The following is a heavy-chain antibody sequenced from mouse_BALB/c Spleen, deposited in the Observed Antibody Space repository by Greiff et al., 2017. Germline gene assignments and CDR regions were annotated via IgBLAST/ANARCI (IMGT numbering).Heavy chain of an antibody. V-gene: IGHV1-80*01. CDR1: GYAFSSYW. Sequence: VMLVESGAELVRPGSSVKISCKASGYAFSSYWMNWVKQRPGQGLEWIGQIYPGDGDTNYNGKFKGKATLTADTSSNTAYLQLSSLTSEDTAVYYCARLSTMITSDYWGQGTTLTVSS. CDR3: ARLSTMITSDY. CDR2: IYPGDGDT. D-gene: IGHD2-4*01. J-gene: IGHJ2*01.